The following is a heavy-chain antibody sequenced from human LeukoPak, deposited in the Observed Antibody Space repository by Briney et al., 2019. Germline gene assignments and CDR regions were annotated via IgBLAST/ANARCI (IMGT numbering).Heavy chain of an antibody. CDR3: ARGADGSGSYYSE. CDR1: GYTFTGYY. CDR2: INPNSGGT. D-gene: IGHD3-10*01. Sequence: ASVKVSCKASGYTFTGYYMHWVRQAPGQGLEWMGWINPNSGGTNYAQKFQGWVTMTRDTSISTAYMELSRLRSDDTAVYYCARGADGSGSYYSEWGQGTLVTVSS. V-gene: IGHV1-2*04. J-gene: IGHJ4*02.